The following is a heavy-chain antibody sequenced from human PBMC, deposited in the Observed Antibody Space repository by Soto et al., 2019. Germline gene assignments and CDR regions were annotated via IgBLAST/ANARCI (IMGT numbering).Heavy chain of an antibody. CDR2: IYYSGST. J-gene: IGHJ5*02. V-gene: IGHV4-59*01. Sequence: ASETLSLTCTVSGVSISSYYWSWIRQPPGKGLEWIGYIYYSGSTNYNPSLKSRVTISVDTSKNQFSLKLSSVTAADTAVYYCARDRITMVRGVIMVWFDPWGQGTLVTVSS. D-gene: IGHD3-10*01. CDR3: ARDRITMVRGVIMVWFDP. CDR1: GVSISSYY.